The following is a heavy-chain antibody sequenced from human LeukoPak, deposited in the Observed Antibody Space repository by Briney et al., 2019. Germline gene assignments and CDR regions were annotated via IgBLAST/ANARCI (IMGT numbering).Heavy chain of an antibody. Sequence: GGSLRLSCAASGFTFSIYAMSWVRQAPGKGLEWGSYISGSSSTIYYADSVKGRFTISRDNGKNTLYLQMNSLRAEDTAVYYCARGSTYYDSSGQVPFDYWGQGTLVTVSS. D-gene: IGHD3-22*01. CDR3: ARGSTYYDSSGQVPFDY. J-gene: IGHJ4*02. CDR1: GFTFSIYA. V-gene: IGHV3-48*01. CDR2: ISGSSSTI.